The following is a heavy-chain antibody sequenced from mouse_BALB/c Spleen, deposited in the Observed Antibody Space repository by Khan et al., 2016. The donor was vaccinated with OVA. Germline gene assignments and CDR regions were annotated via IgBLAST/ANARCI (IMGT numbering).Heavy chain of an antibody. V-gene: IGHV3-2*02. CDR2: ISYSGNT. CDR3: ARKDYYDYDPFPY. D-gene: IGHD2-4*01. J-gene: IGHJ3*01. Sequence: QLVESGPGLVKPSQSLSLTCTVTGYSITSEYTWNWIRQFPGNKLEWMGFISYSGNTRYNPSLKSRISITRDTSKNQFFLQLNSVTSEDTATYYCARKDYYDYDPFPYWGQGTLVTVSA. CDR1: GYSITSEYT.